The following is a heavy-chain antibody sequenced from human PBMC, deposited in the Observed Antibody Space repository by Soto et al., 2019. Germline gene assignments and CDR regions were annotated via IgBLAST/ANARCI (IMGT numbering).Heavy chain of an antibody. D-gene: IGHD2-8*02. J-gene: IGHJ3*02. Sequence: GASVKVSCKVSGYTLTELSMHWVRQAPGKGLEWMGGFDPEDGETIYAQKLQGRVTMTEDTSTDTAYMELSSLRSEDTAVYYCATPLLVLGAFDIWGQGTMVTVSS. CDR3: ATPLLVLGAFDI. CDR2: FDPEDGET. CDR1: GYTLTELS. V-gene: IGHV1-24*01.